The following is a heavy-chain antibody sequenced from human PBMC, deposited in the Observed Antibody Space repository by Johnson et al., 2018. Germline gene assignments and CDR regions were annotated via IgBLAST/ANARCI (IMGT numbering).Heavy chain of an antibody. V-gene: IGHV3-9*01. D-gene: IGHD1-14*01. Sequence: EVQLLESGGGLVQPGRSLRLSCAASGFSFDDYALHWVRQVPGKGLEWVSGIFVHGGGTGYADSVKGRFTISRDPAKNSLFLQMNSLRVEDTALYHCIKELKPGGMDVWGRGTTVTVSS. CDR2: IFVHGGGT. CDR1: GFSFDDYA. CDR3: IKELKPGGMDV. J-gene: IGHJ6*02.